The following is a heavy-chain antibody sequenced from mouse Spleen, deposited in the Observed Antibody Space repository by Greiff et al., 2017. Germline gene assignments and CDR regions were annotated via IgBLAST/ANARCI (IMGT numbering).Heavy chain of an antibody. J-gene: IGHJ3*01. Sequence: QVQLQQSGAELVKPGASVKLSCKTSGYTFTSYWIQWVKQRPGQGLGWIGEKFKGKATLTIDTSSSTAYMQLSSLTSEDSAVYFCALGTFAYWGQGTLVTVSA. D-gene: IGHD4-1*01. CDR3: ALGTFAY. CDR1: GYTFTSYW. V-gene: IGHV1S132*01.